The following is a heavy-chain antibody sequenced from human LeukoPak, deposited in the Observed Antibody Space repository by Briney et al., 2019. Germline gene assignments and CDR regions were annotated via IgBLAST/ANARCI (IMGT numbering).Heavy chain of an antibody. CDR3: ARDSGVQLWLTGYFDY. CDR1: GFTFSSYA. CDR2: ISYDGSNK. D-gene: IGHD5-18*01. J-gene: IGHJ4*02. V-gene: IGHV3-30*04. Sequence: GGSLRLSCAASGFTFSSYAMHWVRQAPGKGLEWVAVISYDGSNKYYADSVKGRFTISRDNSKNTLYLQMNSLRAEDTAVYYCARDSGVQLWLTGYFDYWGQGTLVPSPQ.